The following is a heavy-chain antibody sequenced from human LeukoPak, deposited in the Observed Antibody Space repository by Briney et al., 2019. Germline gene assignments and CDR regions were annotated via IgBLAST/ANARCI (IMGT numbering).Heavy chain of an antibody. J-gene: IGHJ3*01. D-gene: IGHD3/OR15-3a*01. Sequence: SETLSLTCTVSGDSIISNIYWWDWVRLPPGKGLEWIGATFYTWRTFYGPSLKSRVTISGDTSKNQFSLDLSSATAADTAVYYCARRRHNFDFYDVWGQGTRVTVSS. CDR2: TFYTWRT. V-gene: IGHV4-39*01. CDR3: ARRRHNFDFYDV. CDR1: GDSIISNIYW.